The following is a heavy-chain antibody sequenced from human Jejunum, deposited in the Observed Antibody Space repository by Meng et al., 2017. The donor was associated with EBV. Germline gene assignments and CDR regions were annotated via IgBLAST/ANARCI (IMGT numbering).Heavy chain of an antibody. Sequence: VQLRTPGPGVVKPSGTLPLTCGVSGDSIISTDPWWCWVRQPPGKGLEWIGEIFHAGNTNYNPSLKSQVTMSVDTSKNQFSLNLSSVTAADSAVYYCARGSHYTWDVWGQGTLVTVSS. CDR2: IFHAGNT. J-gene: IGHJ4*02. D-gene: IGHD3-16*01. CDR1: GDSIISTDPW. CDR3: ARGSHYTWDV. V-gene: IGHV4-4*02.